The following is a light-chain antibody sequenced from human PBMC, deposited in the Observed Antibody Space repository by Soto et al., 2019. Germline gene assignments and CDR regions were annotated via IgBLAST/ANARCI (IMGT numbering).Light chain of an antibody. CDR3: CSYAGTYV. V-gene: IGLV2-11*01. J-gene: IGLJ1*01. CDR2: DVT. Sequence: QSALTQPRSVSGSPGQSVTISCTVTSSDVGGHNYVSWYQQHPGKAPKLVIFDVTRRPSEVPDRFSGSRSGSTTSLTTSGLQAEDEADYYCCSYAGTYVFGTGTKVTVL. CDR1: SSDVGGHNY.